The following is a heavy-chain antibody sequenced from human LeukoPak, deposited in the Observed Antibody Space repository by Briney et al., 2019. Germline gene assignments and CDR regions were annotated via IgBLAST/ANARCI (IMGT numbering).Heavy chain of an antibody. CDR1: GFTFSSYR. Sequence: GRSLRLSCAASGFTFSSYRMHWVRQAPGKGLEWVAVISYDGSNKYYADSVKGRFTISRDNSKNTLYLQMNSLRAEDTAVYYCASRDYDFWSGYLDDAFDIWGQGTMVTVSS. D-gene: IGHD3-3*01. CDR2: ISYDGSNK. CDR3: ASRDYDFWSGYLDDAFDI. V-gene: IGHV3-30*03. J-gene: IGHJ3*02.